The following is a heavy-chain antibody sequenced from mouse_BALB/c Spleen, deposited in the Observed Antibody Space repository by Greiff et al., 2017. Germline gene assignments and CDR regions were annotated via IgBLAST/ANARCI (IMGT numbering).Heavy chain of an antibody. V-gene: IGHV5-6-2*01. CDR2: INSNGGST. CDR3: ARQDSTGAMDY. D-gene: IGHD1-1*01. J-gene: IGHJ4*01. CDR1: GFTFSSYY. Sequence: EVHLVESGGGLVKLGGSLKLSCAASGFTFSSYYMSWVRQTPEKRLELVAAINSNGGSTYYPDTVKGRFTISRDNAKNTLYLQMSSLKSEDTALYYCARQDSTGAMDYWGQGTSVTVSS.